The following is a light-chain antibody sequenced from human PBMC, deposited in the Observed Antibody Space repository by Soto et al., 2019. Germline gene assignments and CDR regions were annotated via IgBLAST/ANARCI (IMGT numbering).Light chain of an antibody. J-gene: IGKJ4*01. CDR2: GAS. CDR3: QQLNSYPRT. CDR1: QGISSY. Sequence: DIQLTQSPSFLSASVGDRVTITCRASQGISSYLAWYQQKPGKAPKLLIYGASTLQSGVPSRFSGSGSGTEFTLTISSLQPEDLATYSCQQLNSYPRTFGGGTKVEIK. V-gene: IGKV1-9*01.